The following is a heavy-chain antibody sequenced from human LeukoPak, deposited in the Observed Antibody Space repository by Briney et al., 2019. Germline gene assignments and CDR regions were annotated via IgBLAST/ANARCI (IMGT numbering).Heavy chain of an antibody. CDR2: IKQDGSEK. CDR3: ARDQDSSGWYDAFDI. Sequence: GGSLRLSCAASGFTFSGYWMSWVRQAPGKGLEWVANIKQDGSEKYYVDSVKGRFTISRDNAKNSLYLQMNSLRAEDTAVYYCARDQDSSGWYDAFDIWGQGTMVTVSS. V-gene: IGHV3-7*01. J-gene: IGHJ3*02. CDR1: GFTFSGYW. D-gene: IGHD6-19*01.